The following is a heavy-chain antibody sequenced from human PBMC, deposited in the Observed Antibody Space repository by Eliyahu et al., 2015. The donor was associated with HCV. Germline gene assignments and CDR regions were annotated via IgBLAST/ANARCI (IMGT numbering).Heavy chain of an antibody. CDR3: ASFKQWLVLGSTFDI. J-gene: IGHJ3*02. D-gene: IGHD6-19*01. CDR2: IYYSGST. Sequence: QVQLQESGPGLVKPSQTLSLTXTXSXXSISXGGYYWSWIRQHPGKGLEWIGYIYYSGSTYYNPSLKSRVTISVDTSKNQFSLKLSSVTAADTAVYYCASFKQWLVLGSTFDIWGQGTMVTVSS. V-gene: IGHV4-31*03. CDR1: XXSISXGGYY.